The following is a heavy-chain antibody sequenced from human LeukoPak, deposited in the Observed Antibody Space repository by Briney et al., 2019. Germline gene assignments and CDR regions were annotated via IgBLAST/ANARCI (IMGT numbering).Heavy chain of an antibody. CDR2: IYSGGST. J-gene: IGHJ4*02. D-gene: IGHD2-2*01. CDR1: GFTVSSNY. V-gene: IGHV3-66*01. Sequence: GGSLRLSCAASGFTVSSNYTSWVRQAPGKGLEWVSVIYSGGSTYYADSVKGRFTISRDNSKNTLYLQMNSLRAEDTAVYYCARSGSTSLDYFDYWGQGTLVTVSS. CDR3: ARSGSTSLDYFDY.